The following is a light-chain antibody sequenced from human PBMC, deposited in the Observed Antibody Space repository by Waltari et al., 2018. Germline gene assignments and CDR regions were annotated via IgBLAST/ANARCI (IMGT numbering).Light chain of an antibody. CDR2: YNN. CDR3: ATWDDSLNGPV. J-gene: IGLJ3*02. Sequence: QSVVTQPPSASGTPGQRVTIACSGGSSNIRSKVVKCYQQLPGMATKVLIYYNNLRPSGVPDRFSGSKSGTSASLAISGLQSDDEAVYYCATWDDSLNGPVFGGGTKLIVL. V-gene: IGLV1-44*01. CDR1: SSNIRSKV.